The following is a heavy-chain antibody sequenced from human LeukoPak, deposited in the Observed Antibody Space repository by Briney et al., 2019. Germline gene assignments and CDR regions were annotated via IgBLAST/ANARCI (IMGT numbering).Heavy chain of an antibody. D-gene: IGHD3-22*01. CDR1: GFTFSNFA. J-gene: IGHJ4*02. Sequence: GGSLRLSCAASGFTFSNFAMHWVRQAPGKGLEWVAVISYDGSNKYYADSVKGRFTISRDNSKNTLYLQMNSLRAEDTAVYYCARDVSSGYYQYYFDYWGQGTLVTVSS. CDR3: ARDVSSGYYQYYFDY. V-gene: IGHV3-30*04. CDR2: ISYDGSNK.